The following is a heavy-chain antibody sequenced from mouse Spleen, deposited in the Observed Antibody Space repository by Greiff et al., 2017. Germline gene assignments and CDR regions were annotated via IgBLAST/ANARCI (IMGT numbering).Heavy chain of an antibody. J-gene: IGHJ2*01. CDR3: AREGNWEGVFDY. Sequence: EVMLVESEGGLVQPGSSMKLSCTASGFTFSDYYMAWVRQVPEKGLEWVANINYDGSSTYYLDSLKSRFIISRDNAKNILYLQMSSLKSEDTATYYCAREGNWEGVFDYWGQGTTLTVSS. V-gene: IGHV5-16*01. CDR1: GFTFSDYY. D-gene: IGHD4-1*01. CDR2: INYDGSST.